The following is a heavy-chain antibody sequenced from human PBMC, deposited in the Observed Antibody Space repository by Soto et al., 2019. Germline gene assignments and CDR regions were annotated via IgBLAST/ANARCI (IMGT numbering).Heavy chain of an antibody. D-gene: IGHD6-6*01. Sequence: PGGSLRLSCAASGFTFSSYAMSWVRQAPGKGLEWVSAISGSGGSTYYADSVKGRFTISRDNSKNTLYLQMNSLRAEDTAVYYSAKSRRPLGHQNLFDYWGQGTLVTVSS. CDR1: GFTFSSYA. CDR2: ISGSGGST. CDR3: AKSRRPLGHQNLFDY. V-gene: IGHV3-23*01. J-gene: IGHJ4*02.